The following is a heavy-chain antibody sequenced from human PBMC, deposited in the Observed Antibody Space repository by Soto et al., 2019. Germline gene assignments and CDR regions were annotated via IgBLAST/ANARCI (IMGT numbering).Heavy chain of an antibody. Sequence: EVQLLESGGDLVQPGGSLRLSCAASGFTFSSYAMSWVRQAPGKGLEWVSGISASGGSTHYADSVKGRFTISRDKSKNTLYLEMSSLREEDTAVYYCAKGRSTVTYWYFDLWGRGTLVTVSS. CDR1: GFTFSSYA. V-gene: IGHV3-23*01. D-gene: IGHD4-17*01. CDR3: AKGRSTVTYWYFDL. J-gene: IGHJ2*01. CDR2: ISASGGST.